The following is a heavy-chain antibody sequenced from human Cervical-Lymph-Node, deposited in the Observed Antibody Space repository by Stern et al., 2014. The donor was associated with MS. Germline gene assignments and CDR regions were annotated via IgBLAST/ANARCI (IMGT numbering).Heavy chain of an antibody. Sequence: QVQLVESGGGVVQPGRSLRLSCAGSGFSFSAFTMHWVRQAPGKGLEWVAIISFDGTNTYYGDSVKGRFRISRDNSRNTVDLDMDSLTTEDTAVYFCAKGPRYYFDLGLDSWGQGTLVTVSS. CDR1: GFSFSAFT. V-gene: IGHV3-30*18. D-gene: IGHD3-9*01. CDR2: ISFDGTNT. CDR3: AKGPRYYFDLGLDS. J-gene: IGHJ4*02.